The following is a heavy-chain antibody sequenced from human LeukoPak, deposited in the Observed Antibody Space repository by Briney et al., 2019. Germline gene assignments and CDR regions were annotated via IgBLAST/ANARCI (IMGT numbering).Heavy chain of an antibody. CDR1: GGSISGYY. D-gene: IGHD2-15*01. J-gene: IGHJ5*02. CDR2: IYTSGST. CDR3: ARDHLGYCSGGSCYFVRQLWAWFDP. V-gene: IGHV4-4*07. Sequence: SETLSLTCTVSGGSISGYYWSWIRQPAGKGLEWIGRIYTSGSTNYNPSLKSRVTMSVDTSKNQFSLKLSSVTAADTAVYYCARDHLGYCSGGSCYFVRQLWAWFDPWGQGTLVTVSS.